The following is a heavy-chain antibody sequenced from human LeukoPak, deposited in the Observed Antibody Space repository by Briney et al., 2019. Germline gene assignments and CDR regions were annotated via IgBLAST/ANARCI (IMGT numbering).Heavy chain of an antibody. D-gene: IGHD3-10*01. V-gene: IGHV4-59*12. CDR1: GGSISNYY. Sequence: SETLSLTCTVSGGSISNYYWNWIRQPPGKGLEWIGYIYYTGSTNYNPSLKSRVTMSVDTSKNQFSLKLSSVTAADTAVYYCARSYYYGSGSYFLGYWGQGTLVTVSS. CDR2: IYYTGST. J-gene: IGHJ4*02. CDR3: ARSYYYGSGSYFLGY.